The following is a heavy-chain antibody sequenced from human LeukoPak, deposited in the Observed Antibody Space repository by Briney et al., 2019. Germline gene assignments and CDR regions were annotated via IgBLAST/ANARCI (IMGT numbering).Heavy chain of an antibody. CDR1: GGSISSGGYY. V-gene: IGHV4-31*03. J-gene: IGHJ4*02. D-gene: IGHD6-13*01. CDR3: ARSAAAGTRSFDY. CDR2: IYYSGST. Sequence: TSETLSLTCTVSGGSISSGGYYWSWIRQHPGKGLEWIGYIYYSGSTYYNPSLKSRVTISVDTSKNQFSLKLSSVTAADTAVYYCARSAAAGTRSFDYWGQGTLVTVSS.